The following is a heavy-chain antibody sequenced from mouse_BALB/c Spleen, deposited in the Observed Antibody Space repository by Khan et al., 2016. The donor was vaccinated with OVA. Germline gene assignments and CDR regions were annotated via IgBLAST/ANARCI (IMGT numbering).Heavy chain of an antibody. CDR2: INPSNDYS. D-gene: IGHD1-1*01. V-gene: IGHV1-4*01. Sequence: QVQLKESGAELARPGASVKMSCKASGYIFTNYMMHWVKQRPGQGLEWIGDINPSNDYSNYNQNFKDKATLTADKSSSTAYMQLSSLTSEDSAVDYCARGGYGSFGFWGQGTLVTVSA. J-gene: IGHJ3*01. CDR1: GYIFTNYM. CDR3: ARGGYGSFGF.